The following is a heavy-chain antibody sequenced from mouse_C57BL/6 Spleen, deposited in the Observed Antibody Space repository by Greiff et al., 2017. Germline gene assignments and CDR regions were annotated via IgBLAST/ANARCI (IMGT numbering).Heavy chain of an antibody. V-gene: IGHV3-6*01. CDR3: ARRNYGSSY. J-gene: IGHJ2*01. Sequence: EVQLQQSGPGLVKPSQSLSLTCSVTGYSITSGYYWNWIRQFPGNKLEWMGYISYDGSNNYNPSLKNRISITRDTSKNQFFLKLNSVTTEDTATYYCARRNYGSSYWGQGTTLTVSS. CDR2: ISYDGSN. CDR1: GYSITSGYY. D-gene: IGHD1-1*01.